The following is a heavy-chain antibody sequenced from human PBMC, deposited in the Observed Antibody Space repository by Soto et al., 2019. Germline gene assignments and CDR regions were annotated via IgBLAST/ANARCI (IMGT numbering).Heavy chain of an antibody. V-gene: IGHV4-39*02. J-gene: IGHJ4*02. CDR3: ARDVGHDYGDNGGY. D-gene: IGHD4-17*01. CDR2: IYYSGST. CDR1: GGSISSSSYY. Sequence: SETLSLTCTVSGGSISSSSYYWGWIRQPPGKGLEWIGSIYYSGSTYYNPSLKSRVTISVDTSKNQFSLKLSSVTAADTAVYYCARDVGHDYGDNGGYWGQGTLVTVSS.